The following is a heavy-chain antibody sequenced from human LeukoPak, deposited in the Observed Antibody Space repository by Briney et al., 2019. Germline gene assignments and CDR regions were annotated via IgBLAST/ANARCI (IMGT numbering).Heavy chain of an antibody. V-gene: IGHV1-8*01. J-gene: IGHJ4*02. Sequence: ASVKVSCKASGYTFSTCNINWVRQATGQGLEWMGWMNPNSGNTGFAHKFQGRVTLTMDTSISTAYMELSSLRSEDTAVYYCARVLGSISHWGQGTLVTVSS. CDR3: ARVLGSISH. CDR2: MNPNSGNT. D-gene: IGHD1-1*01. CDR1: GYTFSTCN.